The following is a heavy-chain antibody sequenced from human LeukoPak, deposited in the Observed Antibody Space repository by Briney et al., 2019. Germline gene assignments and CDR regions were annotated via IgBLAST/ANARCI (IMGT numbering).Heavy chain of an antibody. J-gene: IGHJ4*02. CDR3: ARDYDSFDY. CDR2: IYYSGST. V-gene: IGHV4-59*02. Sequence: SETLSLTCTVSGGSVSSYYWSWTRQPPGKGLEWIGYIYYSGSTSYNPSLKSRVTISVDTSMNQFSLKLTSVTAADTAVYYCARDYDSFDYWGQGTLVSVSS. CDR1: GGSVSSYY. D-gene: IGHD3-16*01.